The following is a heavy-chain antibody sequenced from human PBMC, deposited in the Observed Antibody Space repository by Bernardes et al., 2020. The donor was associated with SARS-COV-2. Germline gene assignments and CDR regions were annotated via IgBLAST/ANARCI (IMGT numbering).Heavy chain of an antibody. CDR2: VHYRGST. Sequence: SETLSLTCTVSGGSINDYYWSWIRQPPGRGLEWIGYVHYRGSTNYNPSLKSRVTISVDTSKNQFSLRLNSLTTADTAMYYCARDPSGSYLNYFDLWGQGTLVSVSS. D-gene: IGHD1-26*01. V-gene: IGHV4-59*01. J-gene: IGHJ4*02. CDR1: GGSINDYY. CDR3: ARDPSGSYLNYFDL.